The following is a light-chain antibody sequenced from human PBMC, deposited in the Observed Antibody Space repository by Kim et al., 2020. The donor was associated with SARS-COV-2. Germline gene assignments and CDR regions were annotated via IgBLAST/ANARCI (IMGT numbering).Light chain of an antibody. CDR1: QSISRTY. CDR3: QQYGSSPWT. J-gene: IGKJ1*01. Sequence: EIVLTQSPGTLSLSPGERATLSCRASQSISRTYLAWYQQRPGQAPRLLIYDASRTATGIPDRFSGSGSGTEFTLTISRLEPEDFALYYCQQYGSSPWTFGQGTKVEIK. V-gene: IGKV3-20*01. CDR2: DAS.